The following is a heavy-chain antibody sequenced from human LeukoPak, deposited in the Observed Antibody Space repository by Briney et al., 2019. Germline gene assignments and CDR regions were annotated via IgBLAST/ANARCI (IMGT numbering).Heavy chain of an antibody. CDR1: GYTFTSYG. J-gene: IGHJ4*02. Sequence: ASVKVSCKASGYTFTSYGISWVRQAPGQGLEWMGWISAYNGNTSYEQKLQGRVTMTTDTSTSTAYMQLRSLRSDDTAVYYGARWFLNTETVTYYYDSSGYYVDYWGQGTLVTVSS. D-gene: IGHD3-22*01. V-gene: IGHV1-18*01. CDR3: ARWFLNTETVTYYYDSSGYYVDY. CDR2: ISAYNGNT.